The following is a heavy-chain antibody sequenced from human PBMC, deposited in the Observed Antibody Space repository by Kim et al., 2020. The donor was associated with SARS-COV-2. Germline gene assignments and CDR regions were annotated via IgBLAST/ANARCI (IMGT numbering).Heavy chain of an antibody. Sequence: KGRFTISRDNAKNSLYLQMNRLRAEDTAVYYCARAGLITFGGVISDAFDIWGQGTMVTVSS. D-gene: IGHD3-16*01. J-gene: IGHJ3*02. CDR3: ARAGLITFGGVISDAFDI. V-gene: IGHV3-11*06.